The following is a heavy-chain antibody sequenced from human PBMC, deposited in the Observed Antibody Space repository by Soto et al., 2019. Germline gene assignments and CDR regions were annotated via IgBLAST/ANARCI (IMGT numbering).Heavy chain of an antibody. CDR2: INHSGST. CDR3: ARGTMGYYYYYGMDV. Sequence: PSETLSLTCAVYGGSFSGYYWSWIRQPPGKGLEWIGEINHSGSTNYNPSLKSRVTISVDTSKNQFSLKLSSVTAADTAVYYCARGTMGYYYYYGMDVWGQGTTVTV. CDR1: GGSFSGYY. J-gene: IGHJ6*02. D-gene: IGHD3-3*01. V-gene: IGHV4-34*01.